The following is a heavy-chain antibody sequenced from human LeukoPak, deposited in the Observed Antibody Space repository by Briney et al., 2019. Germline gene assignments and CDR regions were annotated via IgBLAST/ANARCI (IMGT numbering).Heavy chain of an antibody. CDR2: INHSGST. CDR1: GGSFSGYY. V-gene: IGHV4-34*01. Sequence: TSETLSLTCAVYGGSFSGYYWSWIRQPPGKGLEWIGEINHSGSTNYNPSLKSRVTISVDTSKNQFSLKLSSVTAADTAVYYCARDRHSSSWTKTRYYGMDVWGQETTVTVSS. D-gene: IGHD6-13*01. CDR3: ARDRHSSSWTKTRYYGMDV. J-gene: IGHJ6*02.